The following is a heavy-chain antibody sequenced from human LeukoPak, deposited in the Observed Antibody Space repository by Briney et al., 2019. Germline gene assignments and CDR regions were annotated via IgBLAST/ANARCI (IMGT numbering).Heavy chain of an antibody. D-gene: IGHD3-10*01. CDR3: ARGNFYDNKGYSPELRY. CDR1: GYTFSSYD. Sequence: GASVKVSCKASGYTFSSYDINWVRQAPGQGLEWMGWINPNSGGTNYAQKFQGRVTMTRDTSISTAYMELSRLTSDDTAVYYCARGNFYDNKGYSPELRYWGQGALVTVSS. J-gene: IGHJ4*02. CDR2: INPNSGGT. V-gene: IGHV1-2*02.